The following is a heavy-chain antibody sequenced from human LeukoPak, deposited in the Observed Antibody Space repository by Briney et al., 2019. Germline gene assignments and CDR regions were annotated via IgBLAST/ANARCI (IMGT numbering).Heavy chain of an antibody. Sequence: GASVKVSCKASGYTFTGYYMHWVRQAPGQGLEWMGWMNPNSGNTGYAQKFQGRVTMTRNTSISTAYMELSSLRSEDTAVYYCARGPLPVSGAAAAPFDYWGQGTLVTVSS. D-gene: IGHD6-13*01. CDR3: ARGPLPVSGAAAAPFDY. J-gene: IGHJ4*02. V-gene: IGHV1-8*02. CDR1: GYTFTGYY. CDR2: MNPNSGNT.